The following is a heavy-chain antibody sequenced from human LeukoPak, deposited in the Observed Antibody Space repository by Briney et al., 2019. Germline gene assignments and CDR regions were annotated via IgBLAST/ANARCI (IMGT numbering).Heavy chain of an antibody. Sequence: GGSLRPSCAASGFTFNNYAMNWVRQAPGKGLEWVSGISGFGGSAYYAPSVKGRLTISRDNFGNMLYLHLDSLRVEDTAIYYCARRSGSSWSSFDYWGQGALVTVSS. J-gene: IGHJ4*02. CDR3: ARRSGSSWSSFDY. CDR1: GFTFNNYA. CDR2: ISGFGGSA. D-gene: IGHD6-13*01. V-gene: IGHV3-23*01.